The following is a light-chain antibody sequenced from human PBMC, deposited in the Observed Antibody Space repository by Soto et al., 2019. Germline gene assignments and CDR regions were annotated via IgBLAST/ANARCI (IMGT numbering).Light chain of an antibody. Sequence: EIVLTQSPATLSLSPGERATLSCRASQSVSSYLAWYQQKPGQAPRLLIYDASNRATGIPARFSGSGSGTDFTLTISSLEPEEFAVYYCQQRSNGPPGRITFGPGTKVDIK. J-gene: IGKJ3*01. CDR1: QSVSSY. CDR2: DAS. V-gene: IGKV3-11*01. CDR3: QQRSNGPPGRIT.